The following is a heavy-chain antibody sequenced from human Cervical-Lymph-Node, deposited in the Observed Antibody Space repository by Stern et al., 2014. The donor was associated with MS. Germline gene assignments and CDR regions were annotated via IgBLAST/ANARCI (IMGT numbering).Heavy chain of an antibody. J-gene: IGHJ4*02. Sequence: VQLVASGAEVKKPGASVKVSCKASGYTFTTYYIHWVRQAPGQGLEWMVIIDPGVAAPSYAQKFQGRVTMTRDTSTSTVDMERSSLRSEDTAVYYCARVPAAGHFDYWGQGTLITVSS. D-gene: IGHD6-25*01. CDR1: GYTFTTYY. V-gene: IGHV1-46*01. CDR2: IDPGVAAP. CDR3: ARVPAAGHFDY.